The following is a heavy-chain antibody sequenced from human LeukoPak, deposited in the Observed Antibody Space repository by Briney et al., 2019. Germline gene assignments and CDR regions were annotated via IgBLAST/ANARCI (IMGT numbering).Heavy chain of an antibody. CDR2: IYYSGST. CDR1: GGSISSYY. CDR3: ARVQNPHDASDI. V-gene: IGHV4-59*01. D-gene: IGHD2/OR15-2a*01. J-gene: IGHJ3*02. Sequence: SETLSLTCTVSGGSISSYYWSWIRQPPGKGLEWIGYIYYSGSTNYNPSLKSRVTISVDTSKNQFSLKLSSVTAADTAVYYCARVQNPHDASDIWGQGTMVTVSS.